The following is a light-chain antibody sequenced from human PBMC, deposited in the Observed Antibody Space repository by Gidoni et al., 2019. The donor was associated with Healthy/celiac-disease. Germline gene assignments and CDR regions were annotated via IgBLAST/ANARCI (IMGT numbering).Light chain of an antibody. Sequence: QSALTQPASVSGSPGQSITISCTGTSSDVGGYNYVSWYQQHPGTAPKLMIYDVSNRPSGVSNRFSGSKSGNTASLTISGLQAEDEADYYCSSYTSSSTWVFGGGIKLTVL. CDR1: SSDVGGYNY. J-gene: IGLJ3*02. CDR2: DVS. CDR3: SSYTSSSTWV. V-gene: IGLV2-14*01.